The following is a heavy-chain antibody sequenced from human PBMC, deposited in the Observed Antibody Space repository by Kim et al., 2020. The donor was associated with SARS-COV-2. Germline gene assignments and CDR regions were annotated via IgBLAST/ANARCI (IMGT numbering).Heavy chain of an antibody. CDR1: GGSISSSSYY. V-gene: IGHV4-39*07. CDR2: IYYSGST. CDR3: ASLYYDFWSGHPTDYYFDY. Sequence: SETLSLTCTVSGGSISSSSYYWGWIRQPPGKGLEWIGSIYYSGSTYYNPSLKSRVTISVDTSKNQFSLKLSSVTAADTAVYYCASLYYDFWSGHPTDYYFDYWGQGTLVTVSS. J-gene: IGHJ4*02. D-gene: IGHD3-3*01.